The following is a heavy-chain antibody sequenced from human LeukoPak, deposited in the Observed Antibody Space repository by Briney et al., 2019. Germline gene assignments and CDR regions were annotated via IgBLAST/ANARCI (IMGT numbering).Heavy chain of an antibody. CDR1: GGSISSGSYY. V-gene: IGHV4-61*02. CDR3: AREGLNMVRGVIPKEAWGWFDP. D-gene: IGHD3-10*01. J-gene: IGHJ5*02. Sequence: SETLSLTCTVSGGSISSGSYYWNWIRQPAGKGLEWIGRIYTSGSTNYNPSLKSRVTISVDTSNNQFSLKPNSVTAADTAVYYCAREGLNMVRGVIPKEAWGWFDPWGQGTLVTVSS. CDR2: IYTSGST.